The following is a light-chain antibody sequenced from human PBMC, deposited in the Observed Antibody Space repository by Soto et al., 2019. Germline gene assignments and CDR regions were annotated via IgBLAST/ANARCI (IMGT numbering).Light chain of an antibody. Sequence: QSALTQPASVSGSPGQSITISCTGTSSDIGGYNYVSWYQQYPGKAPKLMIYEVTNRPSGVSNRFSGSKYGNTASLTISGLQSEDEADYYCSSYRNTDTLVFGGGTKLNVL. J-gene: IGLJ3*02. CDR3: SSYRNTDTLV. V-gene: IGLV2-14*01. CDR2: EVT. CDR1: SSDIGGYNY.